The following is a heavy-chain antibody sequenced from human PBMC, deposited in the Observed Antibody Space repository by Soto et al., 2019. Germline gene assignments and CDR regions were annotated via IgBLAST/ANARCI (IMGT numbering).Heavy chain of an antibody. CDR1: GFAFTVNA. V-gene: IGHV3-23*01. CDR2: ISGSGSST. J-gene: IGHJ4*02. Sequence: EVPLLESGGGLVQPGGSLRLSCAASGFAFTVNAMSWVRQAPGKGLEWVSAISGSGSSTYYVDSVKGRFTISRDNSKNTLYLQMNSLRAEDTAVYYCARSLRGIIIDFDSWGQGTVVTVSS. D-gene: IGHD3-10*01. CDR3: ARSLRGIIIDFDS.